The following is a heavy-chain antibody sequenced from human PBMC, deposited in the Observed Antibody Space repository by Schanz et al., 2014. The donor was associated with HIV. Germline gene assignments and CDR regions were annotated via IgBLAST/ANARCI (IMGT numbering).Heavy chain of an antibody. Sequence: EVQLVESGGGLVKPGGSLRLSCATSGFTLSSFTMNWVRQAPGKGLEWVSSIRSSSSYTYYADSVKGRFAISRDNAKNSLFLQMNSLRAEDTAVYYCALSRPSGYGGSWYFDLWGRGTLVAVSS. V-gene: IGHV3-21*01. CDR1: GFTLSSFT. J-gene: IGHJ2*01. D-gene: IGHD2-15*01. CDR2: IRSSSSYT. CDR3: ALSRPSGYGGSWYFDL.